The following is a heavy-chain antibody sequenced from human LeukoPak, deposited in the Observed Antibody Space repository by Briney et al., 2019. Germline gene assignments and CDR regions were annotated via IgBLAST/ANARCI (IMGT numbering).Heavy chain of an antibody. CDR3: AKDASSGTYFDY. D-gene: IGHD1-26*01. J-gene: IGHJ4*02. V-gene: IGHV3-23*01. CDR1: GFTFSSYD. CDR2: VSGTGGST. Sequence: GGSLRLSCAASGFTFSSYDMSWVRRAPGKGLEWVSAVSGTGGSTYYADSVKGRFTISRDNSKNTLYLEMNSLRGEDTAVYYCAKDASSGTYFDYWGQGTPVTVSP.